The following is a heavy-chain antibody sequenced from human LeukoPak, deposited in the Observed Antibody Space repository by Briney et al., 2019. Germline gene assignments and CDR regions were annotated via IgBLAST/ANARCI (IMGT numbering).Heavy chain of an antibody. V-gene: IGHV3-30*04. D-gene: IGHD6-13*01. CDR2: ISYDGSKK. Sequence: GGSLRLSCAASGFTFSSYAMNWVRQAPGKGLEGVAVISYDGSKKYYADYVKGRFTISRDNSKNTLHLQMNSLRAEDTAVYYCARDPRKYSSSWYFDYWGRGTLVTVSS. CDR1: GFTFSSYA. CDR3: ARDPRKYSSSWYFDY. J-gene: IGHJ4*02.